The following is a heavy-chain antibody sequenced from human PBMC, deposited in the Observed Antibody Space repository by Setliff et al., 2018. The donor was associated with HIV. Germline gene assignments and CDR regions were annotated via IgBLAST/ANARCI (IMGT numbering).Heavy chain of an antibody. Sequence: PSETLSLTCTVSGASISSGDYYWTWIRQPPGKGLEGIGYIYYSGSTYYNPSLKSRVTISVDTSKNQFSLKLNSVTAADTAVYYCARDPYDTSGYSNYYFDLWGRGTLVTVSS. D-gene: IGHD3-22*01. CDR2: IYYSGST. CDR1: GASISSGDYY. CDR3: ARDPYDTSGYSNYYFDL. J-gene: IGHJ2*01. V-gene: IGHV4-30-4*08.